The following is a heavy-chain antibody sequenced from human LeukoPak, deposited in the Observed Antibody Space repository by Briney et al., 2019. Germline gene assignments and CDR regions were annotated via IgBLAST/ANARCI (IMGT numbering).Heavy chain of an antibody. V-gene: IGHV4-39*01. CDR1: GASISSSSYY. CDR3: APLRTGDPNWFDP. Sequence: VKPSETLSLTCTVSGASISSSSYYWGWIRQPPGKGLAWIGSIYYSGSTYYNPSLKSRVTISVDTSKNQFSLKLSSVTAADTAVYYCAPLRTGDPNWFDPWGQGTLVTVSS. CDR2: IYYSGST. D-gene: IGHD3-10*01. J-gene: IGHJ5*02.